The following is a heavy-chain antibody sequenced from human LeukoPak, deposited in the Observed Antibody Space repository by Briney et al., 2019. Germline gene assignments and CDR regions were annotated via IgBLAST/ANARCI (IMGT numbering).Heavy chain of an antibody. CDR2: IIPIFGTA. J-gene: IGHJ4*02. CDR1: GGTFSSYA. Sequence: SVKVSCKASGGTFSSYAISWVRQAPGQGLEWMGRIIPIFGTANYAQKFQGRVTITTDESTSTAYMELSSLRSEDTAVYYCARGRWLQHPGYFDYWGQGTLVTVSS. V-gene: IGHV1-69*05. D-gene: IGHD5-24*01. CDR3: ARGRWLQHPGYFDY.